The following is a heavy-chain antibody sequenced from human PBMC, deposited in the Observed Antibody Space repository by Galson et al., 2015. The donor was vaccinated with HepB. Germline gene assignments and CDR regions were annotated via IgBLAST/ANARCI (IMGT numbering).Heavy chain of an antibody. V-gene: IGHV3-11*01. Sequence: SLRLSCAASGFTFSDYYMSWIRQAPGKGLEWVSYISSSGSTIYYADSVKGRFTISRDNAKNSLYLQMNSLRAEDTAVYYCARSKHISGYDSSLKYPYYYYYYGMDVWGQGTTVTVSS. CDR1: GFTFSDYY. CDR3: ARSKHISGYDSSLKYPYYYYYYGMDV. D-gene: IGHD5-12*01. J-gene: IGHJ6*02. CDR2: ISSSGSTI.